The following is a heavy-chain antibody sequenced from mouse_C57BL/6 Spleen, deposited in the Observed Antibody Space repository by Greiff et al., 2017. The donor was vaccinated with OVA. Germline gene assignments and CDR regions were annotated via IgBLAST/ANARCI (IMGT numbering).Heavy chain of an antibody. CDR1: GYTFTSYW. Sequence: QVQLQQSGAELVMPGASVKLSCKASGYTFTSYWMHWVKQRPGQGLEWIGEIDPSDSYTNYNQKFKGKSTLTVDKSSSTAYMQLSSLTSEDSAVYYCAILGFAYWGQGTLVTVSA. CDR2: IDPSDSYT. V-gene: IGHV1-69*01. CDR3: AILGFAY. J-gene: IGHJ3*01.